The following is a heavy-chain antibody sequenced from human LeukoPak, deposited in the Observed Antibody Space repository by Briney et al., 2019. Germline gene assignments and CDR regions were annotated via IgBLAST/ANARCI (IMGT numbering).Heavy chain of an antibody. CDR3: ARSNHGCHDY. CDR2: NGSST. CDR1: GFTFSSYW. V-gene: IGHV3-74*01. D-gene: IGHD4-11*01. Sequence: GGSLRLSCAASGFTFSSYWMHWVRQAPGKGLVWVSRNGSSTPYADSVKGRFTISRDNAKNTLYLQMSSLRAEDTAVYYCARSNHGCHDYWGQGTLVTVSS. J-gene: IGHJ4*02.